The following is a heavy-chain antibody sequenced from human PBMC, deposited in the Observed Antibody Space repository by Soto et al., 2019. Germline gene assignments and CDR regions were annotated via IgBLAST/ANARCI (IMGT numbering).Heavy chain of an antibody. CDR1: GYTFTGYY. CDR3: ARDLAGTTEHAYYYYYGMDV. V-gene: IGHV1-2*04. CDR2: INPNSGGT. D-gene: IGHD1-7*01. J-gene: IGHJ6*02. Sequence: ASVKVSCKASGYTFTGYYMHWVRQAPGQGLEWMGWINPNSGGTNYAQKFQGWVTMTRDTSISTAYMELSRLRSDDTAVYYCARDLAGTTEHAYYYYYGMDVWGQGTTVTVSS.